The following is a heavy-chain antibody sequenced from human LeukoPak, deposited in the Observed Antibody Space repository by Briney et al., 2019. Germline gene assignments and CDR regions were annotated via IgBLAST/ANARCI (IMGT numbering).Heavy chain of an antibody. Sequence: GASVKLSCKASGYTFTGYYMHWVRRAPGQGREGMGLINPNSGGTNYAQKFQGRVTMTRDTSISTAYMELSRLRSDDTAVYYCARGIVGATTGDWGQGTLVTVFS. V-gene: IGHV1-2*02. CDR1: GYTFTGYY. D-gene: IGHD1-26*01. CDR2: INPNSGGT. CDR3: ARGIVGATTGD. J-gene: IGHJ4*02.